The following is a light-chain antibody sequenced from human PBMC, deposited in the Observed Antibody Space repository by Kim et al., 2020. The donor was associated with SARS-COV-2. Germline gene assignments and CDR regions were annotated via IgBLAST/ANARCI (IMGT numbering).Light chain of an antibody. Sequence: DIQMTQSPSTLSAFVGDRVTITCRASQSISSWLAWYQQKPGKAPKLLIYKASSLESGVPSRFSGSGSGTEFTLTISSLQPDDFVTYYCQQYKSYPLTFGGGTKVDIK. CDR1: QSISSW. CDR2: KAS. V-gene: IGKV1-5*03. J-gene: IGKJ4*01. CDR3: QQYKSYPLT.